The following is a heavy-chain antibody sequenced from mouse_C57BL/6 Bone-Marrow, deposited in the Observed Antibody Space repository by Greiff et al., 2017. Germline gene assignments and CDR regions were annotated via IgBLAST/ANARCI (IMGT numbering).Heavy chain of an antibody. J-gene: IGHJ2*01. CDR1: GYTFTDYY. D-gene: IGHD2-4*01. CDR3: ATIYYDYDDYFDY. Sequence: QVHVKQSGAELVRPGASVKLSCKASGYTFTDYYINWVKQRPGQGLEWIARIYPGSGNTYYNEKFKGKATLTAEKSSSTAYMQLSSLTSEDSAVXFCATIYYDYDDYFDYWGQGTTRTVSS. V-gene: IGHV1-76*01. CDR2: IYPGSGNT.